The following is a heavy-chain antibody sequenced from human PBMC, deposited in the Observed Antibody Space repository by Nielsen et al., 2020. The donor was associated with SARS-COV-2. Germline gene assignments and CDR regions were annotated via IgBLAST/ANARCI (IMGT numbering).Heavy chain of an antibody. CDR2: IYYSGST. J-gene: IGHJ4*02. Sequence: SETLSLTCTVSGGSISSSSYYWGWTRQPPGKGLEWIGSIYYSGSTYYNPSLKSRVTISVDTSKNQFSLKLSSVTAADTAVYYCARRGGDWYYFDYWGQGTLVTVSS. V-gene: IGHV4-39*01. CDR3: ARRGGDWYYFDY. CDR1: GGSISSSSYY. D-gene: IGHD2-21*02.